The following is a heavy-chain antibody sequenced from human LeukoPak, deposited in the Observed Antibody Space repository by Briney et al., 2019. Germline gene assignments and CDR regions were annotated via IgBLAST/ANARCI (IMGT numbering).Heavy chain of an antibody. D-gene: IGHD3-22*01. CDR3: ARDGGDSRFWYFDL. Sequence: GRSLRLPCAASGFTFSSYGMHWVRQAPGKGLEWVAVIWYDGSNKYYADSVKGRFTISRDNSKNTLYLQMNSLRAEDTAVYYCARDGGDSRFWYFDLWGRGTLVTVSS. V-gene: IGHV3-33*01. CDR1: GFTFSSYG. J-gene: IGHJ2*01. CDR2: IWYDGSNK.